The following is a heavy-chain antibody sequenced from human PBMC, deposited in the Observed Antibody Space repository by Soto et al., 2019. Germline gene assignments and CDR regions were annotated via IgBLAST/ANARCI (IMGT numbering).Heavy chain of an antibody. CDR2: MNPNSGNT. CDR3: ARGQAPRWRQQLVVYYFDY. Sequence: QVQLVQSGAEVKKPGASVKVSCKASGYTFTSYDINWVRQATGQGREWMGWMNPNSGNTGYAQKFQGRVTMTRNTSISTAYMELSSLRSEDTAVYYCARGQAPRWRQQLVVYYFDYWGQGTLVTVSS. CDR1: GYTFTSYD. J-gene: IGHJ4*02. D-gene: IGHD6-13*01. V-gene: IGHV1-8*01.